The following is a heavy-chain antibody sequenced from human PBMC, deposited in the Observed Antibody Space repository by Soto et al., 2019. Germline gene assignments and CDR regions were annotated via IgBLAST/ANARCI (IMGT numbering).Heavy chain of an antibody. J-gene: IGHJ4*02. D-gene: IGHD3-10*01. Sequence: LVPKCLPNRVSGGSINIYYWSWILQPPGKGLEWIGYIYYSGSTNYNPSLKSRVTISVDTSKNQFSLKLSSVTAADTAVYYCARRYGRGFDYWGQGPLVSVSS. CDR2: IYYSGST. V-gene: IGHV4-59*08. CDR3: ARRYGRGFDY. CDR1: GGSINIYY.